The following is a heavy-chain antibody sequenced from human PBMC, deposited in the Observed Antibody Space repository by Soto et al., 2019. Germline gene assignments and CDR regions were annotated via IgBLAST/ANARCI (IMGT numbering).Heavy chain of an antibody. CDR3: AKEMTSGYYLFDY. CDR1: GFTFSSYA. Sequence: LRLSCAASGFTFSSYAMSWVRQAPGKGLEWVSTISGTGGSTYYPDSVKGRITISRDNSKNTVYLQMNSLRAEDAAVYYCAKEMTSGYYLFDYWGQGTLVTVSS. V-gene: IGHV3-23*01. CDR2: ISGTGGST. J-gene: IGHJ4*02. D-gene: IGHD3-22*01.